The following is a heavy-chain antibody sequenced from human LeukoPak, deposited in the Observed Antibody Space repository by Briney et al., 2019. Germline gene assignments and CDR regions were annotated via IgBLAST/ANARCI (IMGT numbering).Heavy chain of an antibody. CDR2: LDASGNT. CDR1: GGSINSGNYY. D-gene: IGHD1-7*01. CDR3: ARGPVGGTTYNDGDAFDI. Sequence: PSQTLSLTCTVSGGSINSGNYYWNWIRQPAGKGLEWIGRLDASGNTYYNPFLKSRVTISMDTSKNQFSLNLTSVTAADTAVYFCARGPVGGTTYNDGDAFDIWGQGTMVTVSS. V-gene: IGHV4-61*02. J-gene: IGHJ3*02.